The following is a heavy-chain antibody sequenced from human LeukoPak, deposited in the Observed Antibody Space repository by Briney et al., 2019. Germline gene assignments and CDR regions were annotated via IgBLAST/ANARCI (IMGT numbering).Heavy chain of an antibody. J-gene: IGHJ3*02. V-gene: IGHV5-51*01. D-gene: IGHD4-23*01. Sequence: GESLKISCKGSGYSFTSYWIGWVRQMPGKGLEWMGIIYPGDSDTRYSPSFQGQVTISADKSISTAYLQWSSLKASDTAMYYCARPQDDYGGNGDAFDIWGQGTMVTVSS. CDR3: ARPQDDYGGNGDAFDI. CDR2: IYPGDSDT. CDR1: GYSFTSYW.